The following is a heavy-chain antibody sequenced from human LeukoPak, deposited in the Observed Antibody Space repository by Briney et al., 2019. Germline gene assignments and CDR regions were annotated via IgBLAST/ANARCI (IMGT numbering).Heavy chain of an antibody. CDR3: GIAGVVTTIDY. CDR2: INPNSGGT. Sequence: ASVKVSCKASGYTFTGYYMHWVRQASRQGLEWMGRINPNSGGTNYAQKFQGRVTMTRDTSISTAYMELSRLRSDDTAVYYCGIAGVVTTIDYWGQGTLVTVSS. J-gene: IGHJ4*02. D-gene: IGHD3-3*01. CDR1: GYTFTGYY. V-gene: IGHV1-2*06.